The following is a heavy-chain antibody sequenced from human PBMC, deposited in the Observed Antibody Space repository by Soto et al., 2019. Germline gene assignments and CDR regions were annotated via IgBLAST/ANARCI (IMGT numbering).Heavy chain of an antibody. Sequence: QVQLVQPGAEVKKTGASVRISCKASGYTLTNYAIHWVRQAAGESLEWLAWIDPGSGNPTYSQKFRDRITLTRDFSASTFYMDLSSLTSGDTAVYFCTRDLNGGNPFDYWGQGTLVTVS. CDR2: IDPGSGNP. J-gene: IGHJ4*02. CDR1: GYTLTNYA. D-gene: IGHD2-8*01. V-gene: IGHV1-3*01. CDR3: TRDLNGGNPFDY.